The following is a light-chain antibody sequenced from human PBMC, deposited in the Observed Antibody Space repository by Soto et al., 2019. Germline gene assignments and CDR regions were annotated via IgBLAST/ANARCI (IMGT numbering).Light chain of an antibody. J-gene: IGKJ2*01. Sequence: DIQMTQSPSSLSASVGDRVTITCRASQSISNDLYWYQQKPGKAPKLLIYAASSLQGGVQSRFSGSGSGTDFTLTISSLQPEDFATYYCQQSYSTPPYTFGQGTRLEIK. CDR3: QQSYSTPPYT. V-gene: IGKV1-39*01. CDR1: QSISND. CDR2: AAS.